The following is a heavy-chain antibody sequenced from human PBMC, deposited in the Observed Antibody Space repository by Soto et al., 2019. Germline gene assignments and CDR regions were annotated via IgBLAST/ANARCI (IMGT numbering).Heavy chain of an antibody. D-gene: IGHD5-18*01. V-gene: IGHV3-48*01. CDR2: ISSSSSTI. CDR3: AKNSGYSYGFPFEY. CDR1: GFTFSSYS. J-gene: IGHJ4*02. Sequence: GGSLRLSCAASGFTFSSYSMNWVRQAPGKGLEWVSYISSSSSTIYYADSVKGRFTISRDNSKNTLYLQMNSLRAEDTAVYYCAKNSGYSYGFPFEYRGQGTLVTAPQ.